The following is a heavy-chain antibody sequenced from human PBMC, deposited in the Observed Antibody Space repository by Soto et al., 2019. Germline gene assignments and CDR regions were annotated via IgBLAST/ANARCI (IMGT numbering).Heavy chain of an antibody. J-gene: IGHJ6*02. CDR2: INPSGGIT. V-gene: IGHV1-46*01. CDR3: ARDVQGFGEIFPGDYYYYGMDV. Sequence: VASVKVSCKASGYTFTSYYMHWGRQAPGQGLEWMGIINPSGGITSYAQKFQGRVTMTRDPSTSTVYMELSSLRSEDTAVYYCARDVQGFGEIFPGDYYYYGMDVWGQGTTVTVSS. CDR1: GYTFTSYY. D-gene: IGHD3-10*01.